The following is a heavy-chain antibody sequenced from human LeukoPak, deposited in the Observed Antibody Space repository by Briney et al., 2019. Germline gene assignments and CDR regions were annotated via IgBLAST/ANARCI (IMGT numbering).Heavy chain of an antibody. D-gene: IGHD2-2*01. CDR1: GFTFSSYG. J-gene: IGHJ5*02. Sequence: GGSLRLSCAASGFTFSSYGMHWVRQAPGKGLEWVAFIRYDGSNKYYADSVKGRFTISRDNSKNTLYLQMNSLRAEDTAVYYCAKRTSYCSSTSCPPQGFDPWGQGTLVTVSS. CDR2: IRYDGSNK. CDR3: AKRTSYCSSTSCPPQGFDP. V-gene: IGHV3-30*02.